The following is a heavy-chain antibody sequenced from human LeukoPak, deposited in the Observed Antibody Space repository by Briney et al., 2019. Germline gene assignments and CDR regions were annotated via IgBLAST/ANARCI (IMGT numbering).Heavy chain of an antibody. CDR1: GYTLTELS. V-gene: IGHV1-24*01. J-gene: IGHJ4*02. D-gene: IGHD6-19*01. CDR3: ATLYSGWYCFDY. Sequence: ASVKVSCKVSGYTLTELSMHWVRQAPGKGLEWMGGFDPEDGETIYAQKFQGRVTMTEDTSTDTAYMELSSLRSEDTAVYYCATLYSGWYCFDYWGQGTLVTVSS. CDR2: FDPEDGET.